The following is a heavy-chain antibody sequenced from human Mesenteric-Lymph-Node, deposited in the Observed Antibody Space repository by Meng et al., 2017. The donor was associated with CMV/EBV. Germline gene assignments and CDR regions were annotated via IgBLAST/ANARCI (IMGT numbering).Heavy chain of an antibody. V-gene: IGHV4-31*02. CDR1: ISSNGYF. CDR3: ARDKRAYSSGWYVGFDY. J-gene: IGHJ4*02. CDR2: IYYNGST. D-gene: IGHD6-19*01. Sequence: ISSNGYFWSWLRQHPGKGLEWLGYIYYNGSTYYNPSLKSRVTISVDTSKNQFSLRLNSVTAADTAVYYCARDKRAYSSGWYVGFDYWGQGTLVTVSS.